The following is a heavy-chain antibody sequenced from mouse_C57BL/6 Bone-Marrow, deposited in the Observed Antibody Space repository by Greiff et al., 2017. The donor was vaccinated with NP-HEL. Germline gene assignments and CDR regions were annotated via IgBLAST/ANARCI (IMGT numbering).Heavy chain of an antibody. V-gene: IGHV2-5*01. J-gene: IGHJ3*01. CDR2: IWRGGST. D-gene: IGHD1-1*01. Sequence: VQRVESGPGLVQPSQSPSITCTVSGFSLTSYGVHWVRQSPGKGLEWLGVIWRGGSTDYNAAFMSRLSITKDNSKSQVFFKMNSLQADDTAIYYCAISYGSSPWFAYWGQGTLVTVSA. CDR3: AISYGSSPWFAY. CDR1: GFSLTSYG.